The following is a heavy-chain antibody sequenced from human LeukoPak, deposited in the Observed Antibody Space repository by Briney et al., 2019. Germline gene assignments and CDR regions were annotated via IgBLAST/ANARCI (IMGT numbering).Heavy chain of an antibody. D-gene: IGHD1-26*01. CDR2: INPAGSQK. J-gene: IGHJ5*02. CDR3: ARYSGSFPGWLDP. CDR1: GFTFSSYA. V-gene: IGHV3-7*01. Sequence: GGPLRLSCAASGFTFSSYAMSWVRQAPGKGPEWLANINPAGSQKDYVDSVKGRFIISRDNAKDSVFLQMNNLGAEDTAVYYCARYSGSFPGWLDPWGPGTLVTVSS.